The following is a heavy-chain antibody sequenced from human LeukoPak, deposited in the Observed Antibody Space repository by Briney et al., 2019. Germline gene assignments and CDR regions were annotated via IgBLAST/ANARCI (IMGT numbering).Heavy chain of an antibody. Sequence: GGSLRLSCAASGFIFRSYWMVWVRQAPGKGLEWVASIDEHGFKTYYAASVTGRFTISKDNAKNSLDLQMNSLRAEDTAVYYCARDGITCTRDYWGQGALVTVSS. J-gene: IGHJ4*02. V-gene: IGHV3-7*01. D-gene: IGHD1-7*01. CDR1: GFIFRSYW. CDR3: ARDGITCTRDY. CDR2: IDEHGFKT.